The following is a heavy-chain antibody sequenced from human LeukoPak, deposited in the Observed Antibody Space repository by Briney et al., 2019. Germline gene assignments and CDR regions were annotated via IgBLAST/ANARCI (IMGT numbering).Heavy chain of an antibody. J-gene: IGHJ4*02. V-gene: IGHV4-61*01. D-gene: IGHD4-17*01. CDR1: GGSVSSGSYY. CDR2: IYCSGST. CDR3: ARVPISTTARGYFDY. Sequence: SETLSLTCTVSGGSVSSGSYYWSWIRQPPGKGLEWIGYIYCSGSTTYNPSLKSRVTISVDTSKNKFSLKLNSVTAADTAVYYCARVPISTTARGYFDYWGRGTLVTVSS.